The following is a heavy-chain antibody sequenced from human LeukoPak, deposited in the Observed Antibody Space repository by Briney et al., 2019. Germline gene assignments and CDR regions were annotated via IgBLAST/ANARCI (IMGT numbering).Heavy chain of an antibody. CDR3: ARGRWIYGSGSYSFNWFDP. CDR2: IYSSGTT. CDR1: GASISSDNYY. J-gene: IGHJ5*02. D-gene: IGHD3-10*01. Sequence: SETLSLTCSVSGASISSDNYYRPWIRQPAGKGLEWIGRIYSSGTTSYNPSLRIRLTISLDTSKNQFSLKLTSVTAADTAVYYCARGRWIYGSGSYSFNWFDPWGQGTLVTVSS. V-gene: IGHV4-61*02.